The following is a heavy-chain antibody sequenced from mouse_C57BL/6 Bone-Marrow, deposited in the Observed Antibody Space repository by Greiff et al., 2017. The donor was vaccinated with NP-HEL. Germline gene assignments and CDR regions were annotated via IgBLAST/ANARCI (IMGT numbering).Heavy chain of an antibody. CDR2: ISSGGSYT. J-gene: IGHJ3*01. V-gene: IGHV5-6*01. CDR1: GFTFSSYG. CDR3: ARHETAQATVAY. Sequence: DVHLVESGGDLVKPGGSLKLSCAASGFTFSSYGMSWVRQTPDKRLEWVATISSGGSYTYYPDSVKGRFTISRDNAKNTLYLQMSSLKSEDTAMYYCARHETAQATVAYWGQGTLVTVSA. D-gene: IGHD3-2*02.